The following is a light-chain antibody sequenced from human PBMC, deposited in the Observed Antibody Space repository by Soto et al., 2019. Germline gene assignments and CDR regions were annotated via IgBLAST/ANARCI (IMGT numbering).Light chain of an antibody. Sequence: ETVLTQSPGTLSLSPGERASLSCRASQSISGRYLAWYQQKPGQAPRLLIYDASSRATGIPDRFSGSGSGTDFLLPISRLEPEDFAVYYCQQYGSSPLTFGGGTKVEIK. J-gene: IGKJ4*01. CDR2: DAS. CDR1: QSISGRY. V-gene: IGKV3-20*01. CDR3: QQYGSSPLT.